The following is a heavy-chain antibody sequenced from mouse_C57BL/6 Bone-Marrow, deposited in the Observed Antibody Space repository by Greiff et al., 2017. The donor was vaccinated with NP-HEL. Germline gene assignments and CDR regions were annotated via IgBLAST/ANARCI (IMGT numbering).Heavy chain of an antibody. CDR3: ARLDGSSLAWFAC. V-gene: IGHV1-26*01. CDR1: GYTFTDYY. J-gene: IGHJ3*01. D-gene: IGHD1-1*01. Sequence: EVQLQQPGPELVKPGASVKISCKASGYTFTDYYMNWVKQSPGQSLEWIGDINPYNGGTSYNQKFKGKATLTVDKSSSTAYMELRSLTSEDSAVYCCARLDGSSLAWFACWGKGTLVTVSA. CDR2: INPYNGGT.